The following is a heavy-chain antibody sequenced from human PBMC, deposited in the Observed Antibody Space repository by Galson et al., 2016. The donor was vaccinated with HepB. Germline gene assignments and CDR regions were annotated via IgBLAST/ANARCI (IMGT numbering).Heavy chain of an antibody. V-gene: IGHV3-74*01. CDR1: GFDFNKYV. J-gene: IGHJ4*02. CDR2: VNHDGSDR. D-gene: IGHD3-10*01. CDR3: VRDVNFKIYY. Sequence: SLRLSCAASGFDFNKYVMHWVRQAPGKGLVWVSRVNHDGSDRSYADSVKGRFTISRDFLKKTVFLQMNNLGAEDTAVYYCVRDVNFKIYYWGLGTLVTVSS.